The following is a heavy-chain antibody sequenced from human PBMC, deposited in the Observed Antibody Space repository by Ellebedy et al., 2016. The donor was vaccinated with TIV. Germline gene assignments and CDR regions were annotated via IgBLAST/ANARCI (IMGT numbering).Heavy chain of an antibody. Sequence: GESLKISXAASGFIFSSYSMNWVRQAPGKGLEWVSAISGSGGSTYYADSVKGRFTISRDNSKNTLYLQMNSLRAEDTAVYYCAKGRRGYSYGSDYWGQGTLVTVSS. J-gene: IGHJ4*02. V-gene: IGHV3-23*01. CDR3: AKGRRGYSYGSDY. CDR2: ISGSGGST. D-gene: IGHD5-18*01. CDR1: GFIFSSYS.